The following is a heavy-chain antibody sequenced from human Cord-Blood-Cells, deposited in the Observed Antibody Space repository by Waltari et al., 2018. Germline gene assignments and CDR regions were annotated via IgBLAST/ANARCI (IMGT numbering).Heavy chain of an antibody. Sequence: QVQLQESGPGLVKPSETLSLTCTVSGGSISSYYWSWIRQPPGKGLEWIGYIYYSGSTNYTPSRKSRVTISVDTSKNQCSLKLSSVTAADTAVYYWARRGTAGTTGWFDPWGQGTLVTVSS. D-gene: IGHD1-1*01. CDR3: ARRGTAGTTGWFDP. V-gene: IGHV4-59*08. J-gene: IGHJ5*02. CDR1: GGSISSYY. CDR2: IYYSGST.